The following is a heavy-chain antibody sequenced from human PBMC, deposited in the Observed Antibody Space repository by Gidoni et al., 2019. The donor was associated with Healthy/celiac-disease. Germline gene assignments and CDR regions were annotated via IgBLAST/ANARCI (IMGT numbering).Heavy chain of an antibody. D-gene: IGHD3-22*01. CDR3: ARMYYYDSSGMGEDY. Sequence: QVQLQESGPGLVKPSETPSLTCTVSGGHNSSYYWSWIRQPTGKGLEWIGYIYYSGSTNYNPSLKSRVTISVDTSKNQFSLKMSSVTAADTGVYYCARMYYYDSSGMGEDYWGQGTLVTVSS. CDR1: GGHNSSYY. V-gene: IGHV4-59*08. J-gene: IGHJ4*02. CDR2: IYYSGST.